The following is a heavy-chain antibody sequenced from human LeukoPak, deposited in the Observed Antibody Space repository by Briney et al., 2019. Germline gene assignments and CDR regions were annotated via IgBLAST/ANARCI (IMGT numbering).Heavy chain of an antibody. V-gene: IGHV4-59*01. Sequence: SETLSLTCTVSGDSISPYYWGWIRQPPGKGLEWIGYIYYSGDTTYNPSLKSRVTISVDTSKNQFSLELRSVTAADTAVYYCARDKQPGDYWGQGALVTVSS. D-gene: IGHD5-18*01. CDR3: ARDKQPGDY. CDR1: GDSISPYY. J-gene: IGHJ4*02. CDR2: IYYSGDT.